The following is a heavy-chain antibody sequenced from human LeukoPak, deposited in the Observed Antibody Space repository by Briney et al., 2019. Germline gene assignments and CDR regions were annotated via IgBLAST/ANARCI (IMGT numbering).Heavy chain of an antibody. CDR3: ARINPSVSAVIGTPPDS. Sequence: GGSLRLSCAASGFTFSNNAMTWVRQAPGKGLEWVSTISADSSKADYADSVKGRFTTSRDNSKNTLYLQVDTLRVEDTAVYYCARINPSVSAVIGTPPDSWGQGTLVTVSS. D-gene: IGHD3-10*01. CDR2: ISADSSKA. CDR1: GFTFSNNA. V-gene: IGHV3-23*01. J-gene: IGHJ5*01.